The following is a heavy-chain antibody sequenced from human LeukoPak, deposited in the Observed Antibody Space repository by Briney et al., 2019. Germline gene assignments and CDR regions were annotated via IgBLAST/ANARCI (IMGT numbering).Heavy chain of an antibody. CDR3: ARADLRWELLPFDY. CDR2: ISYDGSNK. J-gene: IGHJ4*02. D-gene: IGHD1-26*01. CDR1: GFTSSSYA. V-gene: IGHV3-30*04. Sequence: GGSLRLSCAASGFTSSSYAMHWVRQAPGKGLEWVAVISYDGSNKYYADSVKGRFTISRDNSKNTLYLQMNSLRAEDTAVYYCARADLRWELLPFDYWGQGTPVTVSS.